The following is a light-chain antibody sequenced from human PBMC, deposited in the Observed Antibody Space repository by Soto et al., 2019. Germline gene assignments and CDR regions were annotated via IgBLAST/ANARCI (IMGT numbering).Light chain of an antibody. Sequence: DIQMTQSPSSLSASVGDRVTITCRASQGISTYLNWYLQKPGKAPKLLIYAASSLQSGVPSRFSGSGSETDFTLTISSLQPDDFATYYCQQYNSYSFGQGTKVDIK. J-gene: IGKJ1*01. CDR3: QQYNSYS. CDR1: QGISTY. CDR2: AAS. V-gene: IGKV1-39*01.